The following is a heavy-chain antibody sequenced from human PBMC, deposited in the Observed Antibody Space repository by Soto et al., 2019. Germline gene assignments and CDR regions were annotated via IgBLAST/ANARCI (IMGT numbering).Heavy chain of an antibody. CDR1: GYTFTRYT. Sequence: ASVKVSCKASGYTFTRYTMNWVRQAPGQRLEWMGWINPDNGNTKSSQKFQDRVIITRDTSASTAYMELSSLRSEDTAVYYCATSYYYDSSGPRPLDYWGQGTLVTVSS. J-gene: IGHJ4*02. D-gene: IGHD3-22*01. CDR3: ATSYYYDSSGPRPLDY. CDR2: INPDNGNT. V-gene: IGHV1-3*01.